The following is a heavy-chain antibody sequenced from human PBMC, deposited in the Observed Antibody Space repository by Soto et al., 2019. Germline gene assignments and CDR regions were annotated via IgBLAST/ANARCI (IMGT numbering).Heavy chain of an antibody. V-gene: IGHV4-39*01. D-gene: IGHD5-18*01. CDR3: ARHDSGYSYGYIDY. J-gene: IGHJ4*02. CDR1: GGSISSSSYY. Sequence: SETLSLTCTVSGGSISSSSYYWGWIRQPPGKGLEWIGSIYYSGSTYYNPSLKSRVTISVDTSKNQFSLKLSSVTAADTAVYYCARHDSGYSYGYIDYWGQGTLVTVSS. CDR2: IYYSGST.